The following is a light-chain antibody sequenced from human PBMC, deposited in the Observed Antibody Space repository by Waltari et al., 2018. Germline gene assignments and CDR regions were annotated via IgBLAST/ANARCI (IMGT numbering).Light chain of an antibody. V-gene: IGLV2-23*02. CDR1: SSDVGNYNL. CDR2: EVS. J-gene: IGLJ2*01. CDR3: CSYAGDRSVL. Sequence: QSALTQPASVSGSPGQSITVSCTGTSSDVGNYNLVYWYQQHPGNAPKLLIYEVSQRPSGVSNRFSGSKSGTTASLTVSGLQAEDEAIYFCCSYAGDRSVLFGGGTKLTVL.